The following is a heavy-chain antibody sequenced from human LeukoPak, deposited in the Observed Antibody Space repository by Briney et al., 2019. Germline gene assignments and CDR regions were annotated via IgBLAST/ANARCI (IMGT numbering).Heavy chain of an antibody. J-gene: IGHJ5*02. V-gene: IGHV4-39*01. CDR3: ARLNTRYTVWA. D-gene: IGHD3-16*02. CDR1: GGSISSSSYY. Sequence: SETLSLTCTVSGGSISSSSYYWGWIRQPPGKGLEWIGSIYYSGSTYYNPSLKSRVTISVDTSKNQFSLKLSSVTAADTAVYYCARLNTRYTVWAWGQGTLVSVSS. CDR2: IYYSGST.